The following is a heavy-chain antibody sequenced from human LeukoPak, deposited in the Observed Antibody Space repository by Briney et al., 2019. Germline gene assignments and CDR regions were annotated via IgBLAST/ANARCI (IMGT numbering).Heavy chain of an antibody. V-gene: IGHV4-61*09. CDR2: IYSTGTT. CDR3: ARCTSTSCYNFDY. J-gene: IGHJ4*02. Sequence: SETLSLTCIVSGGSINSGSYYWNWIRQSAGKGLEWIGHIYSTGTTNCNPSLKSRVTISLDTSKNQFSLNLNSVTAADTAVYYCARCTSTSCYNFDYWGQGTLLTVSS. D-gene: IGHD2-2*02. CDR1: GGSINSGSYY.